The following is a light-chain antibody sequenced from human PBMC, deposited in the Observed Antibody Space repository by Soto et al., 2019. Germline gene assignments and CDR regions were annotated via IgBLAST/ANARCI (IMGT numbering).Light chain of an antibody. CDR1: QSVSCNY. CDR2: GAS. Sequence: EIVLTQSPGTLSLSPGERATLSCRASQSVSCNYLAWYQRKPGRPPRLLIYGASSRATDIPGRFSGSGSGTDFTLTITRLAPEDFAVYYCQHYGRYPPTFGQGTRVEIK. V-gene: IGKV3-20*01. J-gene: IGKJ1*01. CDR3: QHYGRYPPT.